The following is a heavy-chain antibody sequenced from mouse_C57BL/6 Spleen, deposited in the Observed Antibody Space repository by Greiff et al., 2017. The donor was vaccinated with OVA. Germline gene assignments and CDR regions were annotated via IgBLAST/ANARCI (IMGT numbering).Heavy chain of an antibody. Sequence: VQLQQSGAELVRPGASVTLSCKASGYTFTDYEMHWVKQTPVHGLEWIGAIDPETGGTAYNQKFKGKAILTADKSSSTAYMELRSLTSEDSAVYYCTRHYGSSGWFADWGQGTLVTVSA. J-gene: IGHJ3*01. V-gene: IGHV1-15*01. CDR3: TRHYGSSGWFAD. D-gene: IGHD1-1*01. CDR1: GYTFTDYE. CDR2: IDPETGGT.